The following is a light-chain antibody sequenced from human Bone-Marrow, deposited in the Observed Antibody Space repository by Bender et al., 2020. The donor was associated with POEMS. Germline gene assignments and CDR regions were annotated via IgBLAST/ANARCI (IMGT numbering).Light chain of an antibody. V-gene: IGLV2-14*03. CDR3: SSYTTSSTLGV. J-gene: IGLJ3*02. Sequence: QSALTQPASVSGSPGQSITISCAGTSSDIGAYNFVSWYQQHPGKAPKLMIYDVNYRPSGVSNRFSGSKSGNTASLTISGLQAEDEADYYCSSYTTSSTLGVFGGGTKLTVL. CDR2: DVN. CDR1: SSDIGAYNF.